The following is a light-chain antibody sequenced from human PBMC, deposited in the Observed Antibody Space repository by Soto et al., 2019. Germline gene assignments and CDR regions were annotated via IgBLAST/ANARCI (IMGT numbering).Light chain of an antibody. J-gene: IGKJ1*01. CDR3: QHYSSYSRT. CDR1: QNINRK. CDR2: DVS. V-gene: IGKV1-5*01. Sequence: DIQMTQSPSTLSASVVDSVSITCRASQNINRKLAWFRQTPGKAPNLLIYDVSSLEGGVPSRFRGSGSGTEFTLTISSLHPDYFATYFCQHYSSYSRTFGQGTKVGIE.